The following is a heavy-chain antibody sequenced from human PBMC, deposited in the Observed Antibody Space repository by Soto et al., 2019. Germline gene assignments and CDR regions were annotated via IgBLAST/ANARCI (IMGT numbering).Heavy chain of an antibody. V-gene: IGHV4-31*03. Sequence: PSETLSLTCSVSGGSITPGATYWSWARLLPGKGLQWVGYIYYTGAAYYNPALKSRVTISLDTSENRFSLKLTSVTAADTAVYYCASGTINTISFDFWGHGRQVTVSS. D-gene: IGHD2-2*01. CDR3: ASGTINTISFDF. J-gene: IGHJ4*01. CDR2: IYYTGAA. CDR1: GGSITPGATY.